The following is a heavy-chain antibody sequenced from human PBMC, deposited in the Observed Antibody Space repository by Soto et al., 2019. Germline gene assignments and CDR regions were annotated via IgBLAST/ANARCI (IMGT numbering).Heavy chain of an antibody. D-gene: IGHD1-20*01. Sequence: ASVKVSCKASGYTFTSYGISCVRQAPGQGLERMRWIRTSNANTNYAKNLQGRVTMTTDTSTSTAYMELRSLRSDDTAVYYCARGAFEEVSFANWDQGTQVTVSS. CDR2: IRTSNANT. J-gene: IGHJ4*02. CDR1: GYTFTSYG. V-gene: IGHV1-18*01. CDR3: ARGAFEEVSFAN.